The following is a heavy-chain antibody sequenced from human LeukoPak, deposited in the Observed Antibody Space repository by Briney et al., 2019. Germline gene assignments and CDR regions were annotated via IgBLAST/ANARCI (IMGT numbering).Heavy chain of an antibody. CDR1: GFTFSSYA. CDR3: ARGGQLPFDY. Sequence: GGSLRLSCAASGFTFSSYAMHWVRQAPGKGLEYVSAISSNGGSTYYANSVKGRFTISRDNSKNTLYLQMGSLRAEDMAVYYCARGGQLPFDYWGQGTLVTVSS. J-gene: IGHJ4*02. V-gene: IGHV3-64*01. D-gene: IGHD2-2*01. CDR2: ISSNGGST.